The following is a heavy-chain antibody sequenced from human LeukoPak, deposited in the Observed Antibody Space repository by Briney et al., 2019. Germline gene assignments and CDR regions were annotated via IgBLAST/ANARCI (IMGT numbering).Heavy chain of an antibody. Sequence: PGGSLRLSCAASGFSFSNYAMSWVRQAPGKGLEWVSVISGSGDNTYYANSVKGRFTISRDNSKNTAYLQMDSLRAEDTAVYFCVRGFYSGSYYYLDNWGQGTQVTVSS. J-gene: IGHJ4*02. D-gene: IGHD1-26*01. CDR2: ISGSGDNT. CDR1: GFSFSNYA. V-gene: IGHV3-23*01. CDR3: VRGFYSGSYYYLDN.